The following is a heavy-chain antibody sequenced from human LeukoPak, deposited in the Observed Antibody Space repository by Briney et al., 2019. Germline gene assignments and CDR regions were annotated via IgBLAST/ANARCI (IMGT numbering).Heavy chain of an antibody. CDR2: VNHSGST. J-gene: IGHJ4*02. D-gene: IGHD2-2*01. CDR3: ARGPCSTSCHRSWYFDY. CDR1: GGSFSGYY. V-gene: IGHV4-34*01. Sequence: SETLSLTCAVYGGSFSGYYWTWIRQPPGKGLEWIGEVNHSGSTTYKPSLKSRVTISVDTSKNHFSLRLTSVTAADTAVYYCARGPCSTSCHRSWYFDYWGQGTLVTVSS.